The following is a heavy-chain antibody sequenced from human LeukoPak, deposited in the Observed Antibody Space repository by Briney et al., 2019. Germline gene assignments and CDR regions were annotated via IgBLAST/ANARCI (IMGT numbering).Heavy chain of an antibody. V-gene: IGHV1-46*01. Sequence: ASVKVSCMASGYTFTSNYMHSVRQAPGQGLEWMGIIYPSSGNTNYVHKFQGRVAMTRDTSTSTVYMELSSLRSEDTAIYYCARDCSSTGCQGEVFDNWGQGTLVTVSS. CDR3: ARDCSSTGCQGEVFDN. CDR1: GYTFTSNY. CDR2: IYPSSGNT. D-gene: IGHD2-2*01. J-gene: IGHJ4*02.